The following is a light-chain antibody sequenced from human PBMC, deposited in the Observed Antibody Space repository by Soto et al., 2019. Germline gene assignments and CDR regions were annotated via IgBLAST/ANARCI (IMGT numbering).Light chain of an antibody. CDR2: DNN. CDR1: SSDIGNNY. V-gene: IGLV1-51*01. CDR3: GTWDARRNWV. J-gene: IGLJ3*02. Sequence: QSVLTHPPSVSAAPGQRVPISCSGGSSDIGNNYVSGYQQFPGTAPTLIIYDNNRRPSGIPDRFSGYKSGTSATLGITGLQSGYEADYYCGTWDARRNWVLGGGTQLTVL.